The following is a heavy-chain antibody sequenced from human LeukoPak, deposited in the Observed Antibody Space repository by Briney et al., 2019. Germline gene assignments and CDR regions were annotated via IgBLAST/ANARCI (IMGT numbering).Heavy chain of an antibody. D-gene: IGHD6-19*01. J-gene: IGHJ6*02. CDR1: GFTFSSYW. CDR3: AKDPSLQWLAPNGMDV. V-gene: IGHV3-74*01. Sequence: GGSLRLSCAASGFTFSSYWMHWVRQAPGKGLVWVSRINSDGSSTSYADSVKGRFTISRDDAKNTLYLQMNSLRAEDTAVYYCAKDPSLQWLAPNGMDVWGQGTTVTVSS. CDR2: INSDGSST.